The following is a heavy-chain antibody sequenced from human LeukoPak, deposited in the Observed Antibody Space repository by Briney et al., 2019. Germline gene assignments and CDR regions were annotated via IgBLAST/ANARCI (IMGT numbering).Heavy chain of an antibody. CDR3: ARGTYSSSWYTGGWFDP. J-gene: IGHJ5*02. CDR2: IYYSGST. D-gene: IGHD6-13*01. V-gene: IGHV4-59*01. CDR1: GGSISSYY. Sequence: SETLSLTCTVSGGSISSYYWSCIRQPPGKGLEWIGYIYYSGSTNYNPSLKSRVTISVDTSKNQFSLKLSSVTAADTAVYYCARGTYSSSWYTGGWFDPWGQGTLVTVSS.